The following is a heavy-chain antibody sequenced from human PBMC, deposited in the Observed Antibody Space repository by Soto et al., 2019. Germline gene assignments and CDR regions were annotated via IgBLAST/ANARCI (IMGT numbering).Heavy chain of an antibody. CDR3: AKGRGYCSGGRCYSDY. CDR1: GFTFASYA. CDR2: ISGSGDNT. V-gene: IGHV3-23*01. D-gene: IGHD2-15*01. J-gene: IGHJ4*02. Sequence: EVQLLESGGVLVQPGGSLRLSCAASGFTFASYAMSWVRQAPGKGLEWVSTISGSGDNTFYADSVRGRFTISRDNSKITLYLQMNSLRAEDTAVYYCAKGRGYCSGGRCYSDYWGQGTLVTVSS.